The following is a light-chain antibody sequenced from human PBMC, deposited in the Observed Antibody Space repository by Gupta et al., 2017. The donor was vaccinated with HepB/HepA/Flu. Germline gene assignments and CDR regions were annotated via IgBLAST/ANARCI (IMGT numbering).Light chain of an antibody. CDR3: QQYYDTPIT. CDR2: WAS. Sequence: DTVLTHSPDLLAMCLLHRATIKCKSSQNVLYSNNKDFLAWYQQKPGHPPKLLISWASTRESGVPDRFSGSGSGTDFTLTISSLQAEDVAVYYCQQYYDTPITFGQGTRLEIK. CDR1: QNVLYSNNKDF. J-gene: IGKJ5*01. V-gene: IGKV4-1*01.